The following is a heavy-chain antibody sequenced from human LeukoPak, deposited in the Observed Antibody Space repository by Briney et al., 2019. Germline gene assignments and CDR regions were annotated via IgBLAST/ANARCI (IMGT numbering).Heavy chain of an antibody. CDR1: GFTFSTYS. CDR2: IDSRSSII. J-gene: IGHJ4*02. V-gene: IGHV3-48*01. Sequence: GGSLRLSCAASGFTFSTYSMNWVRQAPGKGLEWVSYIDSRSSIIYYADSVKGRFTISRDNSKNTLYLQMNNLRVDDTAVYYCAKKGQADDGGKPDWGQGTLVIVSS. CDR3: AKKGQADDGGKPD.